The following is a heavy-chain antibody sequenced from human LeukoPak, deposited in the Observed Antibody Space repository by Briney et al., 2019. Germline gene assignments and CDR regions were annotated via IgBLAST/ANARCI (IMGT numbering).Heavy chain of an antibody. CDR3: AHSSSWYPTFDY. CDR1: VFTFSSYW. Sequence: VGSLRLSCAASVFTFSSYWMRWVRQAPGKGLVWVSRINSDGSSTSYADSVKGRFTISRDNAKNTLYLQMNSLRAEDTAVYYCAHSSSWYPTFDYWVQGTLVTVSS. J-gene: IGHJ4*02. D-gene: IGHD6-13*01. V-gene: IGHV3-74*01. CDR2: INSDGSST.